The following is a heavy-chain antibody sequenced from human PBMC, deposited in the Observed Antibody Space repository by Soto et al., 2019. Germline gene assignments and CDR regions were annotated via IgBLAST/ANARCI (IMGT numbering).Heavy chain of an antibody. V-gene: IGHV4-39*01. CDR1: GGSISSSSYY. D-gene: IGHD3-10*01. CDR3: ARHYYGSGSYYNPHWFDP. Sequence: SETLSLTCTVSGGSISSSSYYWGWIRQPPGKGLEWIGSIYYSGSTYYNPSLKSRVTISVDTSKNQFSLKLSSVTAADTAVYYCARHYYGSGSYYNPHWFDPWGQGTLVTVS. J-gene: IGHJ5*02. CDR2: IYYSGST.